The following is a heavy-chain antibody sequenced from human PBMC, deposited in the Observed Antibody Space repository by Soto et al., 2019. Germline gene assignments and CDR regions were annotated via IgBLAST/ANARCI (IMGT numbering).Heavy chain of an antibody. J-gene: IGHJ6*02. CDR3: ARGLRVATTWGYYYYYGMDV. CDR1: GGSFSGYY. V-gene: IGHV4-34*01. D-gene: IGHD5-12*01. CDR2: INHSGST. Sequence: SETLSLTCAVYGGSFSGYYWSWIRQPPGKGLEWIGEINHSGSTNYNPSLKSRDTISVDTSKNQFSLKLSSVTAADTAVYYCARGLRVATTWGYYYYYGMDVWGQGTTVTVSS.